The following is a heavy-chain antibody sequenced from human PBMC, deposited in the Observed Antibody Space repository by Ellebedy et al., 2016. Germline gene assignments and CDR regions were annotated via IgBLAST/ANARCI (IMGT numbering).Heavy chain of an antibody. Sequence: SETLSLTCTVSGGSISSGDYYWSWIRQPPGKGLEWIGYIYYSGSTYYNPSLKSRVTISVDTSKNQFSLKLSSVTAADTAVYYCARSSGSYFGVDYWGQGTLVTVSS. D-gene: IGHD1-26*01. V-gene: IGHV4-30-4*01. CDR1: GGSISSGDYY. J-gene: IGHJ4*02. CDR3: ARSSGSYFGVDY. CDR2: IYYSGST.